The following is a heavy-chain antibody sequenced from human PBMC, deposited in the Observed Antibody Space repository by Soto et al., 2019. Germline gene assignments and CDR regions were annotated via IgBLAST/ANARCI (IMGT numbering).Heavy chain of an antibody. CDR1: GYTLTELS. D-gene: IGHD6-13*01. J-gene: IGHJ3*02. V-gene: IGHV1-24*01. Sequence: ASVKVSCKVSGYTLTELSMHWARQAPGKGLEWMGGFAPEDGETIYAQKFQDRVPMTEDTSTDTAYMELSSLRSEDTAAYYCATVAQTRSWRDAFDIWGQGTMVTVSS. CDR2: FAPEDGET. CDR3: ATVAQTRSWRDAFDI.